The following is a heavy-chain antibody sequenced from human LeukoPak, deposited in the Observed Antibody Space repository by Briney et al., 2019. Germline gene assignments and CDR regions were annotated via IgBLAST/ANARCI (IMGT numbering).Heavy chain of an antibody. J-gene: IGHJ4*02. CDR1: ELTLSSYG. CDR3: ARDRDGPDY. Sequence: PGGSLRLSCAASELTLSSYGGSRVGRGQGKGLVWVSRINSDGSSTRHADSVKGRFTISRDNAKNMVYLQMTSLRAEDTAVYYCARDRDGPDYWGQGTLVTVSS. CDR2: INSDGSST. V-gene: IGHV3-74*01. D-gene: IGHD5-24*01.